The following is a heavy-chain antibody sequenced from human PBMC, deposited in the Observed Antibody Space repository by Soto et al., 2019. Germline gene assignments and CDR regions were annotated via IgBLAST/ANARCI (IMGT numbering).Heavy chain of an antibody. Sequence: SETLSLTCIVSGGSISNYYWSWIRQPPGKGLEWIGYIYYSGSTNYNPSLKSRVSILIDTSKNQFSLKLSSVTAADTAVYFCARLTYSSTWHYFDYWGQGTLVNVS. CDR1: GGSISNYY. D-gene: IGHD6-13*01. CDR2: IYYSGST. V-gene: IGHV4-59*08. J-gene: IGHJ4*02. CDR3: ARLTYSSTWHYFDY.